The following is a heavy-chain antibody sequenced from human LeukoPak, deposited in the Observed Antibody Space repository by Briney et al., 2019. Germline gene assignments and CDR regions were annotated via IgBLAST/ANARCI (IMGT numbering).Heavy chain of an antibody. V-gene: IGHV1-18*01. J-gene: IGHJ4*02. CDR1: GYTFTSYG. CDR3: ARNSGHRLMGITNYFDY. Sequence: ASVKVSCKASGYTFTSYGISWVRRAPGQGLEWMGWISSYNGNTNYAQKLQGRVTMTTDTSTSTAYMELRSLRSDDTAMYYCARNSGHRLMGITNYFDYWGQGTLVTVSS. D-gene: IGHD3-10*01. CDR2: ISSYNGNT.